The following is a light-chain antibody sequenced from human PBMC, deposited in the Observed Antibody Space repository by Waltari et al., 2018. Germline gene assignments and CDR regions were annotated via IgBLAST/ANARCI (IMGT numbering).Light chain of an antibody. CDR2: AAS. CDR3: QQSYSSPQRT. V-gene: IGKV1-39*01. CDR1: QSISTY. Sequence: DIQMTQSPSSLSASVGDRVTITCLASQSISTYLNWYQQKPGKAPKLLIYAASSLQSGVPSRFSGSGSGTDFTLTISSLQPEDFATYFCQQSYSSPQRTFGPGTKVEIK. J-gene: IGKJ1*01.